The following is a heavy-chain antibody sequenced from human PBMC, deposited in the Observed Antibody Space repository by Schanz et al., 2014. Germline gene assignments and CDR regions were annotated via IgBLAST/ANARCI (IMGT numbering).Heavy chain of an antibody. CDR3: ARDRDQWDGNYLDY. J-gene: IGHJ4*02. D-gene: IGHD1-26*01. CDR1: GYTFVSYS. V-gene: IGHV1-18*04. Sequence: QVQLVQSGAEVKKPGASVKVSCKASGYTFVSYSMHWVRQAPGQGLEWMGWIGGSDGNTNFAQKFQGRVTMTTDTSTSTVYMELRSLTSDDSAVYYCARDRDQWDGNYLDYWGQGTLVTVSS. CDR2: IGGSDGNT.